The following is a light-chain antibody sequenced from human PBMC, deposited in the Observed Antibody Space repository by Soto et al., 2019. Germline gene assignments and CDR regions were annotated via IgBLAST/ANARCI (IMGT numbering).Light chain of an antibody. CDR1: QIVGGDT. CDR3: QQYHWAPDT. Sequence: LSQSKSTRSLSHGQRPILPQRSSQIVGGDTLASFQQRPGQAPRLVIYGASNRAAGIPDRFSGSGSGTDFTLTVSRLEPEDFAMYYCQQYHWAPDTFGQGTRLEI. V-gene: IGKV3-20*01. CDR2: GAS. J-gene: IGKJ5*01.